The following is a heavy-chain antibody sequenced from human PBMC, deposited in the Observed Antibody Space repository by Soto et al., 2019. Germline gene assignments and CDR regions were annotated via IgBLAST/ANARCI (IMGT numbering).Heavy chain of an antibody. J-gene: IGHJ6*02. CDR2: IWYDGSNK. V-gene: IGHV3-33*01. D-gene: IGHD2-2*01. CDR1: GFTFSNYG. Sequence: QVQLVESGGGVVQPGRSLRLSCAASGFTFSNYGMHWVRQTPGKGLEWVAIIWYDGSNKYYADSVKGRFTISRDNSKNTLYLQMNSLRAEDTAVYYCARDLSISTNCTRSACYYYYGMDVWGQGTTVTVSS. CDR3: ARDLSISTNCTRSACYYYYGMDV.